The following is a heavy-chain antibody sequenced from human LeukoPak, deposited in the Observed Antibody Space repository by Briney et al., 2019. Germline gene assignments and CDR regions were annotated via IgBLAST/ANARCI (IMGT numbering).Heavy chain of an antibody. CDR3: ARDTWGDEGLDYGEGDY. D-gene: IGHD4-17*01. J-gene: IGHJ4*02. CDR2: ISYDGSNK. Sequence: GGSLRLPCAASGFTFSSYAMHWVRQAPGKGLEWVAVISYDGSNKYYADSVKGRFTISRDNSKNTLYLQMNSLRAEDTAVYYCARDTWGDEGLDYGEGDYWGQGTLVTVSS. V-gene: IGHV3-30-3*01. CDR1: GFTFSSYA.